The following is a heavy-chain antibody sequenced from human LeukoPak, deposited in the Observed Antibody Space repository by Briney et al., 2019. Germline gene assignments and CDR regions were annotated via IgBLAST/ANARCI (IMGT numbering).Heavy chain of an antibody. CDR2: ICHSGTT. Sequence: SGTLSLTCAVSGAFITNSHWWSWARQPPGKGLEWIGEICHSGTTNYNPSLQSRVTMSVDKSKNQFSLKLSSVTAADTAVYYCATYFYGEYGSYYFDYWGQGTLVTVSS. CDR1: GAFITNSHW. CDR3: ATYFYGEYGSYYFDY. J-gene: IGHJ4*02. V-gene: IGHV4-4*02. D-gene: IGHD4-17*01.